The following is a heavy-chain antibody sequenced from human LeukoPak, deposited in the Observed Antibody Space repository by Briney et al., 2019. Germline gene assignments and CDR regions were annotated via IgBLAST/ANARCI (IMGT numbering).Heavy chain of an antibody. CDR1: GGSFSGYY. Sequence: SETPSLTCAVYGGSFSGYYWSWIRQPPGKGLEWIGEINHSGSTNYNPSLKSRVTISVDTSKNQFSLKLSSVTAADTAVYYCARNPRHGDDWFDPWGQGTLVTVSS. CDR2: INHSGST. CDR3: ARNPRHGDDWFDP. J-gene: IGHJ5*02. V-gene: IGHV4-34*01.